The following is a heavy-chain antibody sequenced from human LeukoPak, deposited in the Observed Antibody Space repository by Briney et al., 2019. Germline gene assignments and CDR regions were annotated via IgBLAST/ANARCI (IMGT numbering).Heavy chain of an antibody. D-gene: IGHD3-22*01. J-gene: IGHJ3*02. Sequence: GESLKISCKGSGYSFANYWIGWVRQMPGKGLEWMGIIYPGDSDTRYSPSFQGQVTISADKSINTAYLQWSSLKASDSAMYYCASDSSGGSDAFDIWGQGTMVTVSS. CDR3: ASDSSGGSDAFDI. CDR2: IYPGDSDT. CDR1: GYSFANYW. V-gene: IGHV5-51*01.